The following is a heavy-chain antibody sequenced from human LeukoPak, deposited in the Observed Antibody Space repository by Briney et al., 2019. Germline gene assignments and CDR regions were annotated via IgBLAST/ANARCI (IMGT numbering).Heavy chain of an antibody. D-gene: IGHD3-22*01. J-gene: IGHJ4*02. V-gene: IGHV1-2*02. CDR1: GSTFTGYY. CDR3: QTYYYDSSGSHFDY. Sequence: ASVTVSCKASGSTFTGYYMHWVRQAPGQGLEGMGWINPNSGGTKYAQKFQGRVIMTRDTSISTAYMALSRLRSDDTAVHYCQTYYYDSSGSHFDYWGQGTLVTVSS. CDR2: INPNSGGT.